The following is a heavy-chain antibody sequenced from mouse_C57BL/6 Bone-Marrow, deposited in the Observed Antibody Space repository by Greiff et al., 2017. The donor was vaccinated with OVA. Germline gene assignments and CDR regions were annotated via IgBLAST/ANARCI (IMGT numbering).Heavy chain of an antibody. CDR2: ISNGGGST. CDR1: GFTFSDYY. D-gene: IGHD4-1*01. J-gene: IGHJ1*03. Sequence: EVKLMESGGGLVKPGGSLKLSCAASGFTFSDYYMYWVRQTPEKRLEWVAYISNGGGSTYYADTVKGRFTISRDNAKNTLYLQMSRLKSEDTAMYYCARHEGGTDFDVWGTGTTVTVSS. V-gene: IGHV5-12*01. CDR3: ARHEGGTDFDV.